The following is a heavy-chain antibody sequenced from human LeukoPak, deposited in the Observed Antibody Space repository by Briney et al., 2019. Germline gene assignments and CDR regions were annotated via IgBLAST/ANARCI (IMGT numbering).Heavy chain of an antibody. Sequence: ASVKVSCKASRYTFISHDINWVRQATGQGLEWMGWINPDSGNTGYAQKFQGRVTFTRNTSISTAYMELSSLRSEDTAVYYCARAGRFDSGHAWFDPWGQGTLVTVS. CDR1: RYTFISHD. J-gene: IGHJ5*02. V-gene: IGHV1-8*03. CDR2: INPDSGNT. CDR3: ARAGRFDSGHAWFDP. D-gene: IGHD5-12*01.